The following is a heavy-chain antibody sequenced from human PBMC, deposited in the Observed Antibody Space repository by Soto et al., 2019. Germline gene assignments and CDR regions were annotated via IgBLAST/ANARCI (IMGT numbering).Heavy chain of an antibody. Sequence: EVQLVESGGGLVQPGGSLRLSCAASGFTVSTKYMSWVRQAPGKGLEWVSVIYSGGSTLYADSVRGRFTISRDNSKNTVYLQMNSLRAEHTAEYYCARDPWAADYWGQGTLVTFSS. CDR1: GFTVSTKY. CDR3: ARDPWAADY. D-gene: IGHD3-16*01. J-gene: IGHJ4*02. V-gene: IGHV3-66*01. CDR2: IYSGGST.